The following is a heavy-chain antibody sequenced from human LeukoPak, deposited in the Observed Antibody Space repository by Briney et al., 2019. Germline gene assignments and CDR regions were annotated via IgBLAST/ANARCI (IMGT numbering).Heavy chain of an antibody. Sequence: ASVKVSCKASGYTFTSYGISWVRQAPGQGLEWMGWISAYNGNTNYAQKFQGRVIMTTDTSTSTAYMELRRMRSDDTAVYYCAREDSKNWFDPWGQGTLVTASS. CDR2: ISAYNGNT. CDR3: AREDSKNWFDP. J-gene: IGHJ5*02. V-gene: IGHV1-18*01. D-gene: IGHD5-18*01. CDR1: GYTFTSYG.